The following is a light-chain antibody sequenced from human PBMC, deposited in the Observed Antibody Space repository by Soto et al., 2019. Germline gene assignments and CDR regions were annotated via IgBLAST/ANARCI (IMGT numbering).Light chain of an antibody. CDR2: DAF. J-gene: IGKJ4*01. CDR3: RQRYNWPLT. V-gene: IGKV3-11*01. CDR1: QSIGNS. Sequence: TVLTQSPATLSLSPGERATLSCKASQSIGNSLGWFQQKPGQAPSLLIDDAFNRATGIPARFTGSGSGSDFTPTISSLEPEDFGVYYCRQRYNWPLTFGGGTKVEIK.